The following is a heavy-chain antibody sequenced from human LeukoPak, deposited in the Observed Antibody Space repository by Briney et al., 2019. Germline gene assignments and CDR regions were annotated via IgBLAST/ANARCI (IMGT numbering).Heavy chain of an antibody. CDR1: GFTFRSYG. D-gene: IGHD3-16*02. CDR2: ISSSSNIM. CDR3: ARARYRYYDYVWGSYRPLDY. V-gene: IGHV3-48*01. J-gene: IGHJ4*02. Sequence: GGSLRLSCAASGFTFRSYGMNWVRQAPGKGLEWVSYISSSSNIMNYADSVKGRFTTSRDNAKNSLYLQMNSLRAEDTAVYYCARARYRYYDYVWGSYRPLDYWGQGTLVTVSS.